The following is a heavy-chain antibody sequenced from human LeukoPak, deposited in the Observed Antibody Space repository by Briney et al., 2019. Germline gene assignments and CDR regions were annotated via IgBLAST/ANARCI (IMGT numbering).Heavy chain of an antibody. V-gene: IGHV4-30-2*01. CDR2: IYHSGST. Sequence: TLSLNCAVSGGSISRGGYSWSWIRQPPGKGPEGIGYIYHSGSTYYNPSLKSRVTISVDRSKNQFSLKLSSVTAADTAVYYCARGVAAAGTWWFDPWGQGTLVTVSS. D-gene: IGHD6-13*01. J-gene: IGHJ5*02. CDR1: GGSISRGGYS. CDR3: ARGVAAAGTWWFDP.